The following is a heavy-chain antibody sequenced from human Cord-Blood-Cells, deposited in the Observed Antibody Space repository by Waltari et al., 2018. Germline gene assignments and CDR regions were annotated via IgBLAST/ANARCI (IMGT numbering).Heavy chain of an antibody. D-gene: IGHD6-6*01. CDR3: ARGSSSFFFAFDI. V-gene: IGHV3-7*01. J-gene: IGHJ3*02. CDR1: GFTFSSYW. Sequence: EVQLVESGGGLVQPGGSLRLSCAAPGFTFSSYWMSWVRQAPGKGMEWVANIKQDGSEKYYVDSVKGRFTISRDNAKNSLYLQMNSLRAEDTAVYYCARGSSSFFFAFDIWGQGTMVTVSS. CDR2: IKQDGSEK.